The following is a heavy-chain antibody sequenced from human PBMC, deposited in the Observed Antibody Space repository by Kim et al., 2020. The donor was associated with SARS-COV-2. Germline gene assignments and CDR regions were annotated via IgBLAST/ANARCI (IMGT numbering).Heavy chain of an antibody. CDR1: GFTFSSYW. CDR2: TNSAGSDT. D-gene: IGHD5-18*01. CDR3: ARGGQYNYVSPEY. J-gene: IGHJ4*02. V-gene: IGHV3-74*01. Sequence: GGSLRLSCAASGFTFSSYWMHWVRQAPGKGLVWVSHTNSAGSDTNYADSVKGRFTISRDNAKNTLYLQMNSLGADDTAVYYCARGGQYNYVSPEYWGQGT.